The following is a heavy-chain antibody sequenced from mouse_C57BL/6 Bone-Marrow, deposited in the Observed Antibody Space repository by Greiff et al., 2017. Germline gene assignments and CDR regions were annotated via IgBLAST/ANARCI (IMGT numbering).Heavy chain of an antibody. CDR3: ARSRLAPFDY. CDR2: IDPSDSYT. D-gene: IGHD1-3*01. V-gene: IGHV1-69*01. J-gene: IGHJ2*01. Sequence: VQLQQPGAELVLPGASVKLSCKASGYTFTSYWMPWVKQRPGQGLEWIGEIDPSDSYTNYNHKFKGKSTLTVDKSSSTAYMQLSSLTAEDSAVYYCARSRLAPFDYWGQGTTLTVSS. CDR1: GYTFTSYW.